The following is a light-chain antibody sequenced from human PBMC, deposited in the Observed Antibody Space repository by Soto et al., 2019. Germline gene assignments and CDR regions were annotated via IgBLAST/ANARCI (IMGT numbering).Light chain of an antibody. Sequence: DMEVSPAPSAVSTCVGERGTVTWRASQSITYWLAWYQQKPGKAPKLLIYGASSLQSGVPSRFSGSGSATYFPLPITNLQPEDFATFYCQPSYSTPWTFGPGTKVDIK. J-gene: IGKJ1*01. CDR3: QPSYSTPWT. V-gene: IGKV1-39*01. CDR2: GAS. CDR1: QSITYW.